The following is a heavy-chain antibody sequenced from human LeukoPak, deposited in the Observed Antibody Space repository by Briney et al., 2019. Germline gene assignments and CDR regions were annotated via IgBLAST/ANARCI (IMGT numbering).Heavy chain of an antibody. J-gene: IGHJ5*02. CDR2: IRSKAYGGTT. D-gene: IGHD4-11*01. V-gene: IGHV3-49*03. CDR1: GFTLDDYG. CDR3: ADYNNTAGWFGP. Sequence: PGGSLRLSCTASGFTLDDYGVSWFRQAPGKGLEWVGFIRSKAYGGTTEYAAPVKGRFTISRDDSKSTLYLQMDSLEIEDTAVYYCADYNNTAGWFGPWGPGTLVTVSS.